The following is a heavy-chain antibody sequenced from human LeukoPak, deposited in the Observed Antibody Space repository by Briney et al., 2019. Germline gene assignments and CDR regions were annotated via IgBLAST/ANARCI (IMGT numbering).Heavy chain of an antibody. D-gene: IGHD2-2*01. CDR3: ARCTASCYANAFDV. CDR1: GFTFSSYE. V-gene: IGHV3-48*03. J-gene: IGHJ3*01. CDR2: ISSSGSTI. Sequence: PGGSLRLSCAASGFTFSSYEMNWVRQAPGKGLEWVSYISSSGSTIYYADSVKGRFTISRDNAKNSLYLQMNSLRAEDTAVYYCARCTASCYANAFDVWGQGTLLTVSS.